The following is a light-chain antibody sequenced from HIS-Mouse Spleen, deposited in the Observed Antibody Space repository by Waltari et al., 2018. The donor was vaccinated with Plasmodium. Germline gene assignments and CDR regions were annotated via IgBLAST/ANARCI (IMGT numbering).Light chain of an antibody. V-gene: IGKV1-39*01. J-gene: IGKJ2*01. CDR3: QQSYSTPYT. Sequence: DIQMTQDLSSLSASVGDSVTITCRASQSISSYLNWYQQKPGKAPKLLIYAASSLQSGVPSRFSGSGSGTDFTLTISRLQPEDFATYYCQQSYSTPYTFGQGTKLEIK. CDR2: AAS. CDR1: QSISSY.